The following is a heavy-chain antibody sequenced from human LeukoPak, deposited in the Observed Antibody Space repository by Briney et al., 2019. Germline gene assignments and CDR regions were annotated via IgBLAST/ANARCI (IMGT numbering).Heavy chain of an antibody. CDR1: GYTFTGYY. D-gene: IGHD3-22*01. Sequence: ASVKVSCKASGYTFTGYYIHWVRQAPGQGLEWMGWMNPNSGNTGYAQKFQGRVTITRNTSISTAYMELSSLRSEDTAVYYCARGDDSSGYYPGWGQGTLVTVSS. J-gene: IGHJ4*02. CDR2: MNPNSGNT. V-gene: IGHV1-8*03. CDR3: ARGDDSSGYYPG.